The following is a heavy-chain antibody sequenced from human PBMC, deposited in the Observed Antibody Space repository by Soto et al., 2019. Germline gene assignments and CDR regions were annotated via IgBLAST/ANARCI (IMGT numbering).Heavy chain of an antibody. D-gene: IGHD6-13*01. Sequence: QVQLVESGGGVVQPGRSLRLSCAASGFTFSSYPMHWVRQAPGKGPEWVAVISVNGNNIHYGDSVKGRFTISRDNSKNTLYLQMSSLRVEDTAVYYCARSHRRSWHWFDPWGQGTLVTVSS. J-gene: IGHJ5*02. CDR1: GFTFSSYP. V-gene: IGHV3-30-3*01. CDR2: ISVNGNNI. CDR3: ARSHRRSWHWFDP.